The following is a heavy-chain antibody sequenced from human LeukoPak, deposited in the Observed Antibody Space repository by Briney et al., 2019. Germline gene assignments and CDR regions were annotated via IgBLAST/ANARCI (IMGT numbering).Heavy chain of an antibody. CDR2: IYYSGST. Sequence: SETLSLTCTVSGGSISSSSYYWGWIRQPPGKGLEWIGSIYYSGSTYYNPSLKSRVTISVDTSKNQFSLKLSSVTAADTAVYYCARDKGTTTVTPFRWFDPWGQGTLVTVSS. D-gene: IGHD4-17*01. CDR1: GGSISSSSYY. CDR3: ARDKGTTTVTPFRWFDP. V-gene: IGHV4-39*07. J-gene: IGHJ5*02.